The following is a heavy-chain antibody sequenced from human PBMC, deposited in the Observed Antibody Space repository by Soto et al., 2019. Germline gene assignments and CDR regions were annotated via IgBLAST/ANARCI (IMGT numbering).Heavy chain of an antibody. D-gene: IGHD4-4*01. CDR1: GGTFSSCA. J-gene: IGHJ4*02. CDR2: IIPIFGTA. CDR3: ARDLQGDATTVTAGY. Sequence: ASVKVSCKASGGTFSSCAISWVRQAPGQGLEWMGGIIPIFGTANYAQKFQGRVTITADESTSTAYMELSSLRSEDTAVYYCARDLQGDATTVTAGYWGQGTLVTVSS. V-gene: IGHV1-69*13.